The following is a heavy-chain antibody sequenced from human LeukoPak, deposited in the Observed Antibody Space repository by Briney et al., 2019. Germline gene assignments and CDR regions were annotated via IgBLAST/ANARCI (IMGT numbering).Heavy chain of an antibody. J-gene: IGHJ5*02. V-gene: IGHV4-61*02. CDR3: AKIVIQPVEGWFDP. D-gene: IGHD5-18*01. CDR2: IYTSGST. Sequence: SETLSLTCTVSGGSISSSSYYWGWIRQPAGKGLEWIGRIYTSGSTNYNPSLKSRVTISVDTSKNQFSLKLSSVTAADTAVYYCAKIVIQPVEGWFDPWGQGTLVTVSS. CDR1: GGSISSSSYY.